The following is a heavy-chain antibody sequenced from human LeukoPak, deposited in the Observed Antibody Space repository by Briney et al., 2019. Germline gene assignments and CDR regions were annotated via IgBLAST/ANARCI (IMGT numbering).Heavy chain of an antibody. CDR3: AKPSLGLIDINYFFDH. V-gene: IGHV3-23*01. D-gene: IGHD7-27*01. J-gene: IGHJ4*02. CDR2: VGVSGDIT. CDR1: GFTFSNYA. Sequence: PGGSLRLSCAASGFTFSNYAMSWVRQAPGKGLEWVSVVGVSGDITYYADSVKGRFTISRDNSKNTLYLQMSSLRAEDTAVYYCAKPSLGLIDINYFFDHWGQGTLVTVSS.